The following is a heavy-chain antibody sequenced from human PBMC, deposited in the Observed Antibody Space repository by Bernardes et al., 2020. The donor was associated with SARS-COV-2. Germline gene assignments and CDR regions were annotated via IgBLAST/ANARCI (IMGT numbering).Heavy chain of an antibody. CDR2: IRNDGSSI. CDR3: TRVVEGRTGTFDV. Sequence: GGSLRLSCEASGFTLSNYWMHWVRQAPGTGLVWVSRIRNDGSSITYADSVKGRFTISRDNAKNTLYLQMNNLRAEDTADYYCTRVVEGRTGTFDVWG. CDR1: GFTLSNYW. D-gene: IGHD2-15*01. J-gene: IGHJ3*01. V-gene: IGHV3-74*03.